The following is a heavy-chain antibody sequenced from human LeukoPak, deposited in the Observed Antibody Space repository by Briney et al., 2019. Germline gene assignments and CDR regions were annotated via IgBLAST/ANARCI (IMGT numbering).Heavy chain of an antibody. CDR3: ARHGDYYDSSSYYSPNWFDP. J-gene: IGHJ5*02. CDR1: GYRFSNYW. V-gene: IGHV5-51*01. Sequence: PGESLKISCKGSGYRFSNYWIGWVRQMPGKGLELMGIIYPGDSDTRYSPSFQGQVTISADKSISTAYLQGSSLKASDTAMYYCARHGDYYDSSSYYSPNWFDPWGQGTLVTVSS. D-gene: IGHD3-22*01. CDR2: IYPGDSDT.